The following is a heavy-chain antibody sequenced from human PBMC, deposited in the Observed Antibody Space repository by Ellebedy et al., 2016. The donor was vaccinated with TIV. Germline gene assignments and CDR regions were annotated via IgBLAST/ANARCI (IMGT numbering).Heavy chain of an antibody. J-gene: IGHJ5*02. Sequence: AASVKVSCKASGYTFTSYGISWVRQAPGQGLEWMGWISAYNGNTNYAQKLQGRVTMTTDTSTSTAYMELRSLRSDDTAVYYCARDRGYCSSTSCPAGWFDPWGQGTLVTVSS. CDR1: GYTFTSYG. CDR3: ARDRGYCSSTSCPAGWFDP. V-gene: IGHV1-18*01. D-gene: IGHD2-2*01. CDR2: ISAYNGNT.